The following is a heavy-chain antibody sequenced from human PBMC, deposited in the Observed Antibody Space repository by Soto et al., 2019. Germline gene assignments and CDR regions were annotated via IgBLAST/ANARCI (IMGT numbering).Heavy chain of an antibody. D-gene: IGHD6-19*01. CDR2: IYYSGST. V-gene: IGHV4-39*01. Sequence: SETLSLTCTVSGGSISSSSYYWGWIRQPPGKGLGWIGSIYYSGSTYYNPSLKSRVTISVDTSKNQFSLKLSSVTAADTAVYYCAGHAVALYYFDYWGQGTLVTVSS. J-gene: IGHJ4*02. CDR3: AGHAVALYYFDY. CDR1: GGSISSSSYY.